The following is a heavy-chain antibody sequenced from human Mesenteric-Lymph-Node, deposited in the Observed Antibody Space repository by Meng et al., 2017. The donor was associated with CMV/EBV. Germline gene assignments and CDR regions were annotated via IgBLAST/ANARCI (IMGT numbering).Heavy chain of an antibody. D-gene: IGHD6-13*01. CDR3: AKVPMAAAGTGDY. CDR2: ISGSGGST. V-gene: IGHV3-23*01. Sequence: ETLSLTCAASGLTFSTYWVSWVRQGPGKGLEWVSAISGSGGSTYYADSVKGRFTISRDNSKNTLYLQMNSLRAEDTAVYYCAKVPMAAAGTGDYWGQGTLVTVSS. J-gene: IGHJ4*02. CDR1: GLTFSTYW.